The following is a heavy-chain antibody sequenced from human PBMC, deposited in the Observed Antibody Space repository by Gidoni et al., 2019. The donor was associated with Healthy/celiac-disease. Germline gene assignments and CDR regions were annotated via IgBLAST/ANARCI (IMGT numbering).Heavy chain of an antibody. J-gene: IGHJ4*02. Sequence: EVQLVASGGVVVQPGGSLRLSCAASGFTFDDYTMHWVRQAPGKGLEWVSLISWDGGSTYYADSVKGRFTISRDNSKNSLYLQMNSLRTEDTALYYCAKGAGQQLDYFDYWGQGTLVTVSS. D-gene: IGHD6-13*01. V-gene: IGHV3-43*01. CDR3: AKGAGQQLDYFDY. CDR2: ISWDGGST. CDR1: GFTFDDYT.